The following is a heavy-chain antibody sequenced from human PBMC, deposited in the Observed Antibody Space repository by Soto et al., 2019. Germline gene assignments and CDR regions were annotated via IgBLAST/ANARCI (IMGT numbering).Heavy chain of an antibody. V-gene: IGHV5-51*01. D-gene: IGHD1-26*01. CDR3: ARLQIVGATGPYGMDV. J-gene: IGHJ6*02. Sequence: GASLKISCKGSGYSFTSYWIGWVRQMPGKGLEWMGIIYPGDSDTRHSPSFQGQVTISADKSISTAYLQWSSLKASDTAMYYCARLQIVGATGPYGMDVWGQGTTVTVSS. CDR2: IYPGDSDT. CDR1: GYSFTSYW.